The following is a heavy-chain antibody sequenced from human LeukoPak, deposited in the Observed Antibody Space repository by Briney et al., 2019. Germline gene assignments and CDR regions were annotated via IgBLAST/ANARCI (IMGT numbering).Heavy chain of an antibody. D-gene: IGHD5-12*01. CDR2: IYSGGST. J-gene: IGHJ4*02. CDR1: GFTVSSNY. V-gene: IGHV3-66*01. Sequence: GGSLRLSCAASGFTVSSNYMSWVRQAPGKGLEWVSVIYSGGSTYYADSVKGRFTISRDNSKNTLYLQMNSLRVDDTAMYYCARSLGHSAYDLGYWGQGTLVTVSS. CDR3: ARSLGHSAYDLGY.